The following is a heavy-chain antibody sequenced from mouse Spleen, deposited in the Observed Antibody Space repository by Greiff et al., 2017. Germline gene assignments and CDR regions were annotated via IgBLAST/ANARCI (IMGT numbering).Heavy chain of an antibody. Sequence: EVKLVESGGGLVKPGGSLKLSCAASGFTFSDYGMHWVRQAPEKGLEWVAYISSGSSTIYYADTVKGRFTISRDNAKNTLFLQMTSLRSEDTAMYYCARGAQATPWFAYWGQGTLVTVSA. J-gene: IGHJ3*01. CDR2: ISSGSSTI. CDR1: GFTFSDYG. D-gene: IGHD3-2*02. V-gene: IGHV5-17*01. CDR3: ARGAQATPWFAY.